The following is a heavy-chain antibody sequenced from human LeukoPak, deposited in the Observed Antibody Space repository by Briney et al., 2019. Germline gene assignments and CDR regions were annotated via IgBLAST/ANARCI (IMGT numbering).Heavy chain of an antibody. CDR1: GYTFTSYG. D-gene: IGHD6-13*01. CDR2: IIPIFGTA. CDR3: ARNDAAAGAQFDY. J-gene: IGHJ4*02. Sequence: SVKVSCKASGYTFTSYGISWVRQAPGQGLEWMGGIIPIFGTANYAQKFQGRVTITADKSTSTAYMELSSLRSEDTAVYYCARNDAAAGAQFDYWGQGTLVTVSS. V-gene: IGHV1-69*06.